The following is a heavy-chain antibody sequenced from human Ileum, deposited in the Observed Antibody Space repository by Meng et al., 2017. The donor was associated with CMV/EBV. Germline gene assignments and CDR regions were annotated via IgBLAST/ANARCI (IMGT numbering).Heavy chain of an antibody. Sequence: SSSAMTWVRQAPGKWLEWVSAISDSGGSTYYADSVKGRFTISRDNSKNTLYLQMNSLRAEDTAVYYCAKGLFPGYSSSWYSDWYFDLWGRGTLVTVSS. CDR1: SSSA. CDR3: AKGLFPGYSSSWYSDWYFDL. CDR2: ISDSGGST. D-gene: IGHD6-13*01. V-gene: IGHV3-23*01. J-gene: IGHJ2*01.